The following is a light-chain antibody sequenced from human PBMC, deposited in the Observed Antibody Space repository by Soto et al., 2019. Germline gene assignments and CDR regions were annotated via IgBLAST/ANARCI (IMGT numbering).Light chain of an antibody. CDR2: GES. CDR1: QSVSNNY. V-gene: IGKV3-20*01. J-gene: IGKJ1*01. Sequence: EIVLTQAPGTLSLSPGERATLSCRASQSVSNNYLAWYQQKPGQAPRILIYGESNRATGIPDRFSGSGSGTDLNLTISRLQSEDFATYYCQNYNSYSEACGQGTKVDIK. CDR3: QNYNSYSEA.